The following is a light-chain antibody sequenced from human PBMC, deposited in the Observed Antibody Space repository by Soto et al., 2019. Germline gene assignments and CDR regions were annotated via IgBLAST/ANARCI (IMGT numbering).Light chain of an antibody. CDR3: AAWDDSLNAVV. V-gene: IGLV1-44*01. CDR2: SNN. Sequence: QSVLTQPPSASGTPGQRVTISCSGSSSSFGSNTVDWYQQLPGTAPKLLIYSNNQRPSGVPDRFSGSKSGTSASLAISGLQSEDEADYYCAAWDDSLNAVVFGGGTKPTVL. CDR1: SSSFGSNT. J-gene: IGLJ2*01.